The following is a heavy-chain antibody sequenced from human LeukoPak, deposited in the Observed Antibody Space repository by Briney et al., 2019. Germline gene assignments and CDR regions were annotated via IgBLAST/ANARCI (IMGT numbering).Heavy chain of an antibody. J-gene: IGHJ6*02. CDR3: ARRPQSYYGMDV. Sequence: GESLKISYKGSGYTFSNYWIGWVRQMPGKGLEWMGIIYPGDSDTRYSPSFQGQVTISADKSISTTYLQWSSLKASDTAMYYCARRPQSYYGMDVWGQGTTVTVSS. V-gene: IGHV5-51*01. CDR2: IYPGDSDT. CDR1: GYTFSNYW.